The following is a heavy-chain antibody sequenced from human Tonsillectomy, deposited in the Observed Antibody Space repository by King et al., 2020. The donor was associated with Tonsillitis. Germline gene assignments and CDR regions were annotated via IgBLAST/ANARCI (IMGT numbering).Heavy chain of an antibody. Sequence: VQLVESGGGLVQPRGSLRLSCVVSGFTVSSNYMSWVRQAPGKGLEWVSVIYSGDNTYYADSVKGRFTISRHNSKNTLYFQMNSLRIEDTAVYYCARGPRGYCSGGSCYDFGMDVWGQGTTVTVSS. CDR1: GFTVSSNY. J-gene: IGHJ6*02. CDR3: ARGPRGYCSGGSCYDFGMDV. V-gene: IGHV3-53*04. CDR2: IYSGDNT. D-gene: IGHD2-15*01.